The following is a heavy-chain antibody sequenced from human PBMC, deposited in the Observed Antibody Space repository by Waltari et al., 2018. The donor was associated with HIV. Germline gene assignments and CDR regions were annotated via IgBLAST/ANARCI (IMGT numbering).Heavy chain of an antibody. J-gene: IGHJ4*02. D-gene: IGHD2-15*01. CDR2: IYPGDSDT. CDR3: ARSSPRTPTDY. V-gene: IGHV5-51*03. CDR1: GSSSINYW. Sequence: VHLVQSGAEVKKPGEDLKVSWKGSGSSSINYWIGWVRQKPGKGLEWMGIIYPGDSDTIYSPSFQGQVTISADKSITTAYLQWSSLKASDTAMYYCARSSPRTPTDYWGQGTLVTVSS.